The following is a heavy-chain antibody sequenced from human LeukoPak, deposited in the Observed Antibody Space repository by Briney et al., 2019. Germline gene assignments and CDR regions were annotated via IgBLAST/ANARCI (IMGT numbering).Heavy chain of an antibody. CDR3: ARGGYYGSGSYYGDAFDI. D-gene: IGHD3-10*01. CDR1: GGSFSGYY. V-gene: IGHV4-34*01. J-gene: IGHJ3*02. CDR2: INHSGST. Sequence: PSETLSLTCAVYGGSFSGYYCSWIRQPPGKGLEWIGEINHSGSTNYNPSLKSRVTISVDTSKNQFSLKLSSVTAADTAVYYCARGGYYGSGSYYGDAFDIWGQGTMVTVSS.